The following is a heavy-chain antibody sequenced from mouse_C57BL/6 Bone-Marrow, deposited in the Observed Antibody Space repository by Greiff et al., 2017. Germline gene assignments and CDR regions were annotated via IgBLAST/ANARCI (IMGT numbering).Heavy chain of an antibody. CDR2: IDPETGGT. Sequence: VQLQQSGAELVRPGASVTLSCKASGYTFTDYEMHWVKQTPVHGLEWIGAIDPETGGTAYNQKFKGKAILTADKSSSTAYMELRSLTSEDSAVYYCTRYTTVPRYYCDYGGQGTTLTVSA. D-gene: IGHD1-1*01. J-gene: IGHJ2*01. CDR1: GYTFTDYE. CDR3: TRYTTVPRYYCDY. V-gene: IGHV1-15*01.